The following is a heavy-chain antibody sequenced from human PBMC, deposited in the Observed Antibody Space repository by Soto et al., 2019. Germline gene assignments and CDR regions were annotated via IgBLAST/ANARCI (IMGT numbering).Heavy chain of an antibody. J-gene: IGHJ4*02. D-gene: IGHD4-17*01. V-gene: IGHV4-39*01. CDR1: GGSISSSSYY. CDR2: IYYSGST. Sequence: SETLSLTCTVSGGSISSSSYYWGWIRQPPGKGLEWIGSIYYSGSTYYNPSLKSRVTISVDTSKNQFSLKLSSVTAADTAVYYCAIDYGDLGLYWGQGTLVTVSS. CDR3: AIDYGDLGLY.